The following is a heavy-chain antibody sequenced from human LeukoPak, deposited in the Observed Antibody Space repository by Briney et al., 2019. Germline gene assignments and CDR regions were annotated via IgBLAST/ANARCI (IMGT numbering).Heavy chain of an antibody. J-gene: IGHJ4*02. Sequence: SETLSPTCTVSGGSVSSGSYYWSWIRQPPGKGLEWIGYIYYSGSTNYNPSLKSRVTISVDTSKNQFSLKLSSVTAADTAVYYCARERYSSGFGYWGQGTLVTVSS. CDR3: ARERYSSGFGY. CDR1: GGSVSSGSYY. V-gene: IGHV4-61*01. D-gene: IGHD6-19*01. CDR2: IYYSGST.